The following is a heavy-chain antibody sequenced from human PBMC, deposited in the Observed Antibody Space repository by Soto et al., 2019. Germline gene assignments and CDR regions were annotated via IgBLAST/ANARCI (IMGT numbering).Heavy chain of an antibody. CDR2: AYYSGST. CDR3: ARTYCSAGSCYPGGNWFDP. CDR1: GGSISSYY. Sequence: SETLSLTCTVSGGSISSYYWSWIRQPPGKGLEWIGYAYYSGSTNYNPSLKSRVTMSVDTSKSQFSLNLISVTAADTAVYYCARTYCSAGSCYPGGNWFDPWGRGTLVTVSS. D-gene: IGHD2-15*01. V-gene: IGHV4-59*01. J-gene: IGHJ5*02.